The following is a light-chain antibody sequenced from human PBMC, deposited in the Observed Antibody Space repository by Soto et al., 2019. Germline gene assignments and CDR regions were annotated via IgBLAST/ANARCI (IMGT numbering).Light chain of an antibody. V-gene: IGKV3-15*01. CDR2: GAS. Sequence: IVLTQNRVTQAVNAGVGATLSCRASQSISSDVAWYQQKPGQAPRLLIYGASTTATGIPARFSGSGSGTDFTLTISSLQPEDFAVYYCQQYGTSPITFGQGTRLEIK. J-gene: IGKJ5*01. CDR3: QQYGTSPIT. CDR1: QSISSD.